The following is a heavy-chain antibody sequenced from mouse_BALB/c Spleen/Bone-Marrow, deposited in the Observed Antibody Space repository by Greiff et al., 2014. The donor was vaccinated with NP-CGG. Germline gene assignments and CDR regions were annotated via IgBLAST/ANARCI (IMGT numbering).Heavy chain of an antibody. CDR3: ARYYYGYYFDY. V-gene: IGHV1-14*01. Sequence: VQLQQSGPELVKPGASVKMSCKASGYTFTSYVMHWVKQKPGQGLEWIGYINPYNDGSKYNEKFKGKATLTSDKSSNTAYMELSSLTSEDSAVYYCARYYYGYYFDYWGQGTTLTVSS. D-gene: IGHD1-2*01. CDR2: INPYNDGS. J-gene: IGHJ2*01. CDR1: GYTFTSYV.